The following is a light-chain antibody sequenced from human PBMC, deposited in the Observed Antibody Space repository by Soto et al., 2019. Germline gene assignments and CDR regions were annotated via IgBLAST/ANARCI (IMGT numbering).Light chain of an antibody. J-gene: IGLJ2*01. CDR1: SSDVGGYNY. Sequence: QSVLTQPRSVSGSPGQSVTISCTGTSSDVGGYNYVSWYQQHPGKAPKLMIYDVSKRPSGVPDRFSGSKSGNTASLTISGLQAEDEADYYCCSYAGSNVVFCGGTQLTVL. CDR2: DVS. CDR3: CSYAGSNVV. V-gene: IGLV2-11*01.